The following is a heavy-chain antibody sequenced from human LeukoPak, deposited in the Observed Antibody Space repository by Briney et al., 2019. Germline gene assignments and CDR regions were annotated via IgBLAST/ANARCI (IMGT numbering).Heavy chain of an antibody. Sequence: ASVKVSCKASGYSFTSYGISWVRQAPGQGLAWMGLISTYDGNTNYAQSVQDRLTMTTESSTSTAYIELRSVRSDDTAVYYCARDLGYSSGWYFDYRGQGTPVTGSS. D-gene: IGHD6-19*01. J-gene: IGHJ4*02. V-gene: IGHV1-18*04. CDR3: ARDLGYSSGWYFDY. CDR2: ISTYDGNT. CDR1: GYSFTSYG.